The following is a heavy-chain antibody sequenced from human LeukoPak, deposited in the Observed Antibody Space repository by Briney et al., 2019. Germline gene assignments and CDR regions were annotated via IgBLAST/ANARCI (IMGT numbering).Heavy chain of an antibody. Sequence: GGSLRPSCAASAFNSIDYSMNWVRQAPGKGREWISYIGISSGNTKYADSVKGRFTISRDKARNSLYLQMNSLRVEDTAMYYCARDHRYAFDNWGHGTLVTVSS. CDR1: AFNSIDYS. CDR3: ARDHRYAFDN. V-gene: IGHV3-48*01. CDR2: IGISSGNT. J-gene: IGHJ4*01. D-gene: IGHD5-12*01.